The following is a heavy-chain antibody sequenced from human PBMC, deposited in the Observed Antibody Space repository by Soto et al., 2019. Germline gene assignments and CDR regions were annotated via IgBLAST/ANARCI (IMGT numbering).Heavy chain of an antibody. Sequence: DVQVVETGGELIQPGGSLRLSCAASGFTVSSKYMSWVRQAPGKGLEWISVIWSAGLIYYADSVRGRFTISRDISKHILYLEMTSLRADDTAVYYCVREAPMDVWGQGTTVTVSS. V-gene: IGHV3-53*02. J-gene: IGHJ6*02. CDR1: GFTVSSKY. CDR3: VREAPMDV. CDR2: IWSAGLI.